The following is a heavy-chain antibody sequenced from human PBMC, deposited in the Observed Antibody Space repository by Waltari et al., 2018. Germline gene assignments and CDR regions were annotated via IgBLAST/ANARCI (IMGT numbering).Heavy chain of an antibody. J-gene: IGHJ4*02. D-gene: IGHD1-7*01. V-gene: IGHV3-74*01. CDR1: GFNFSNYF. CDR2: INNDGSIV. Sequence: DVQVVESGGGLVRPGVSLRLSCIGSGFNFSNYFSPWVRQAPGEGPVWVARINNDGSIVNYADSVKGRFSISRDNAKSTVYLQMNNLRGEDTALYHCLNYDFDSWGQGTLVTVSS. CDR3: LNYDFDS.